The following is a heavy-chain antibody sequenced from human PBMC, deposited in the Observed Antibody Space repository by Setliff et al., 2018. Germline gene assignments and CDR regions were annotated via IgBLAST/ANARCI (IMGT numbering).Heavy chain of an antibody. CDR2: ISASGGST. Sequence: PGGSLRLSCAASGFTFNNYAMSWVRQAPGKGLEWVLSISASGGSTYYADSVKGRFTISRDNAKNSVYLQMNSLRVEDTAVYYCARDGYPGTSWGQGTLVTVSS. J-gene: IGHJ5*02. CDR1: GFTFNNYA. V-gene: IGHV3-23*01. D-gene: IGHD2-2*03. CDR3: ARDGYPGTS.